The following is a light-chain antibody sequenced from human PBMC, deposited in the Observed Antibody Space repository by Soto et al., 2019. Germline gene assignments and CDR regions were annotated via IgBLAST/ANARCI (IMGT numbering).Light chain of an antibody. CDR3: QSYDTSLSAHVI. V-gene: IGLV1-40*01. CDR2: ANN. J-gene: IGLJ2*01. CDR1: SSNLGAGYD. Sequence: QSVLTQPPSMSGAPGQRVTISCTGGSSNLGAGYDVHWYQQLPGTAPKPLMYANNNRPSGVPDRFSGSKSGTSASLAITGLQPEDEADYYCQSYDTSLSAHVIFGGGTKLTVL.